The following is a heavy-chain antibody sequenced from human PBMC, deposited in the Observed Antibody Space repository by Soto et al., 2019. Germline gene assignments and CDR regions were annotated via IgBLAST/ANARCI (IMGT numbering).Heavy chain of an antibody. J-gene: IGHJ4*02. Sequence: PGESLKISCKGSGYSFTSYWIGWVRQMPGKGLEWMGIIYPGDSDTRYSPSFQGQVTISADKSISTAYLQWSSLKASDTAMYYCARLTGTTSDFSAQAYYFDYWGQGTLVTVSS. CDR1: GYSFTSYW. D-gene: IGHD1-20*01. CDR3: ARLTGTTSDFSAQAYYFDY. V-gene: IGHV5-51*01. CDR2: IYPGDSDT.